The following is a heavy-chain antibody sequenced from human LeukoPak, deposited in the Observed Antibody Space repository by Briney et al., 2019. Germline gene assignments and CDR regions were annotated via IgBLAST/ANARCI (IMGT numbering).Heavy chain of an antibody. CDR1: GFTFSSYS. V-gene: IGHV3-21*01. CDR2: ISSSSSYI. CDR3: ARLNYVDTAMPTDAFDI. D-gene: IGHD5-18*01. J-gene: IGHJ3*02. Sequence: GGSLRLSCAASGFTFSSYSMNWVRQAPGKGLEGVSSISSSSSYIYYADSVKGRFTISRDNAKNSLYLQMNSLRAEDTAVYYCARLNYVDTAMPTDAFDIWGQGTMVTVSS.